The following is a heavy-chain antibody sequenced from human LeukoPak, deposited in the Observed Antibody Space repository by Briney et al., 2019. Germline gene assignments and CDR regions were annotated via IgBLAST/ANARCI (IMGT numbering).Heavy chain of an antibody. CDR1: GFTFSSYS. CDR3: ARGRVRCSGGSCSTATFDY. Sequence: TGGSLRLSCAASGFTFSSYSMNWVRQPPGKGLEWIGSIYYSGSTNYNPSLKSRVTISVDTSKNQFSLKLSSVTAADTAVYYCARGRVRCSGGSCSTATFDYWGQGTLVTVSS. J-gene: IGHJ4*02. D-gene: IGHD2-15*01. CDR2: IYYSGST. V-gene: IGHV4-34*01.